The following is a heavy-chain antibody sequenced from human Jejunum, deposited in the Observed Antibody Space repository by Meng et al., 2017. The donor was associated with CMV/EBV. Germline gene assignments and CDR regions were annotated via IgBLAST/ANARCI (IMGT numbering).Heavy chain of an antibody. CDR1: YW. J-gene: IGHJ3*02. D-gene: IGHD3-22*01. V-gene: IGHV3-74*01. CDR2: SNYDGTVT. CDR3: ARGAYYSDSPDYQNPDAFDI. Sequence: YWMHWVSQFPEKGLVWVSRSNYDGTVTNYADSVKGRFTISRDNGRNTLYLQMDSLRAEDTAVYYCARGAYYSDSPDYQNPDAFDIWGQGTMVTVSS.